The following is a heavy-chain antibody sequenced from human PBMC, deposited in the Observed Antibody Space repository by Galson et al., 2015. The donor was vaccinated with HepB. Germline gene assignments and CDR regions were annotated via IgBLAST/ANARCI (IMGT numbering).Heavy chain of an antibody. CDR1: GGSISSGGYY. Sequence: LSLTCTVSGGSISSGGYYWSWIRQHPGKGLEWIGYIYYSGSTYYNPSLKSRVTISVDTSKNQFSLKLSSVTAADTAVYYCARVSEYSNTPDYWGQGTLVTVSS. J-gene: IGHJ4*02. CDR3: ARVSEYSNTPDY. CDR2: IYYSGST. D-gene: IGHD4-11*01. V-gene: IGHV4-31*03.